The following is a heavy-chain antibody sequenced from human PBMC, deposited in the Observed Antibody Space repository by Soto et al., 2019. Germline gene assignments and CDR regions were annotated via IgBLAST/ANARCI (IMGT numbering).Heavy chain of an antibody. J-gene: IGHJ6*02. CDR1: GGTFSSYA. D-gene: IGHD2-15*01. V-gene: IGHV1-69*01. Sequence: QVQLVQSGAEVKKPGSSVKVSCKASGGTFSSYAISWVRQAPGQGLEWMGGIIPIFGTANYAQKFQGRVTITADESTSTAYMELSSLRSEDTAVYYCAREEGIEDVVVVAATRRYGMDVWGQGTTVTVSS. CDR3: AREEGIEDVVVVAATRRYGMDV. CDR2: IIPIFGTA.